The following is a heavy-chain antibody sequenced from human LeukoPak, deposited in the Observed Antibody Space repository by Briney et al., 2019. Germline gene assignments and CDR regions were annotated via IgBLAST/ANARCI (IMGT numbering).Heavy chain of an antibody. J-gene: IGHJ2*01. D-gene: IGHD3-9*01. Sequence: GGSLRLSCAASGFTFSSYGMHWVRQAPGKGLEWVAVIWYDGSNKYYADSVKGRFTISRDNSKNTLYLQMNSLRAEDTAVYYCARGSDILTGYWYFDLWGRGTLVTVSS. CDR1: GFTFSSYG. CDR2: IWYDGSNK. V-gene: IGHV3-33*01. CDR3: ARGSDILTGYWYFDL.